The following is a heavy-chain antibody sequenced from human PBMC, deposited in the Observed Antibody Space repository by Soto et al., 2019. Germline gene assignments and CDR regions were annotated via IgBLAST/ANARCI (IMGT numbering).Heavy chain of an antibody. Sequence: EVQLLESGGGVVQPEGSLRLSCAASEFSFGSYAMSWVRQAPGKGLEWVSGISDSGGSTYYADSVKGRFTISRDNSKNTVYLQMNSLRAEDTAVYYCAKGSTNARIVPAWDPWGQGTLVAVSS. V-gene: IGHV3-23*01. CDR3: AKGSTNARIVPAWDP. CDR2: ISDSGGST. CDR1: EFSFGSYA. J-gene: IGHJ5*02. D-gene: IGHD2-2*01.